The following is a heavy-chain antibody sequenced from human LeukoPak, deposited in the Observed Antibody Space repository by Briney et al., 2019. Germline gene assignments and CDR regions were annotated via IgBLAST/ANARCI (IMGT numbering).Heavy chain of an antibody. V-gene: IGHV1-2*04. D-gene: IGHD6-13*01. Sequence: ASVKVSCKASGYTFTGYYMHWVRQAPGQGLEWMGWMNPNSGGTNYAQKFQGWVTMTRDTSISTAYMELSRLRSDDTAVYYCARERSAAGIMAIVHYYGMDVWGQGTTVTVSS. CDR3: ARERSAAGIMAIVHYYGMDV. CDR1: GYTFTGYY. J-gene: IGHJ6*02. CDR2: MNPNSGGT.